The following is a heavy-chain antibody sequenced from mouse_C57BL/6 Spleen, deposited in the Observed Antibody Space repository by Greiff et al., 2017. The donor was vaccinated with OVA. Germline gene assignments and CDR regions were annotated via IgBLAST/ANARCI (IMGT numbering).Heavy chain of an antibody. D-gene: IGHD2-4*01. J-gene: IGHJ1*03. CDR1: GYTFTSYW. Sequence: QVQLQQPGAELVRPGSSVKLSCKASGYTFTSYWMHWVKQRPIQGLEWIGNIDPSDSETHYNQKFKDKATLTVDKSSSTAYMQLSSLTSEDSAVYYCAREGYDYDVSWYFDVWGTGTTVTVSS. V-gene: IGHV1-52*01. CDR3: AREGYDYDVSWYFDV. CDR2: IDPSDSET.